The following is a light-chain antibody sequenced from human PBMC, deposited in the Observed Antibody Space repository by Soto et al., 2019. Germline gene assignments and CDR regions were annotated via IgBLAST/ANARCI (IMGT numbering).Light chain of an antibody. CDR1: QSITSSY. CDR2: GAS. V-gene: IGKV3-20*01. CDR3: QQYGSSPIT. J-gene: IGKJ5*01. Sequence: EIVLTQSPGTLSLSPGERATLSCRASQSITSSYLAWYQQKPGQAPRLLIYGASNRATGIPDRFSGSGSGTDFTLTISRLESEDFAVYYCQQYGSSPITFGQGTRLEIE.